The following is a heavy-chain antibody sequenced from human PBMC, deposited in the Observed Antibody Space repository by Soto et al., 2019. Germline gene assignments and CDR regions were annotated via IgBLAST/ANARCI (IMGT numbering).Heavy chain of an antibody. D-gene: IGHD6-19*01. V-gene: IGHV4-31*03. J-gene: IGHJ4*02. CDR1: GGSISNANYY. CDR3: ARGVAMACTFYLDY. CDR2: IYYTGTT. Sequence: SETLSLTCTVSGGSISNANYYWSWIRHHPGKGLEGIGYIYYTGTTYYSPSLESRVAISVDTSKNQFSLKLSSVTAADTAVYYRARGVAMACTFYLDYRGKGPMGAVSS.